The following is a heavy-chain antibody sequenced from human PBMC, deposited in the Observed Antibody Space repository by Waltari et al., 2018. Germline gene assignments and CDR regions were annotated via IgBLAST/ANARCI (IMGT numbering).Heavy chain of an antibody. V-gene: IGHV3-33*01. CDR1: GFTFSSYG. CDR2: IWYDGSNK. Sequence: QVQLVESGGGVVQPGRSLRLSCAASGFTFSSYGMHWVRQAPGKGLEWVAVIWYDGSNKYYADSVKGRFTISRDNSKNTLYLQMNSLRAEDTAVYYCARGSDYYDSSGYYYGWGQGTLVTVSS. J-gene: IGHJ4*02. D-gene: IGHD3-22*01. CDR3: ARGSDYYDSSGYYYG.